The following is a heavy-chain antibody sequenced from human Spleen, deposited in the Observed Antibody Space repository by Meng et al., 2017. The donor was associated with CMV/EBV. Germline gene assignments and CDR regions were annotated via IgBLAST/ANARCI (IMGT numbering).Heavy chain of an antibody. CDR1: GGSFSGYY. J-gene: IGHJ5*02. D-gene: IGHD1-7*01. Sequence: SETLSLTCAVYGGSFSGYYWSWIRQPPGKGLEWIGEINHSRSTNYNPSLKSRVTISVDMSKNQFSLKLSSVTAADTAVYYCARGRYLRYNWNYAGVDWFDPWGQGTLVTVSS. CDR3: ARGRYLRYNWNYAGVDWFDP. CDR2: INHSRST. V-gene: IGHV4-34*01.